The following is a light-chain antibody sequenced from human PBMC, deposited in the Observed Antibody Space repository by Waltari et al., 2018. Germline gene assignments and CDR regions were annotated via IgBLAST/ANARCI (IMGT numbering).Light chain of an antibody. CDR2: GAS. CDR1: HSVSGN. CDR3: QHSNNWPLT. V-gene: IGKV3-15*01. J-gene: IGKJ4*01. Sequence: EIVMTPSPATLSVSAGERATLSCRASHSVSGNLAWYQQKPGQAPRLLIYGASTRAPGIPARFSGSGFGTDFTLTISSLQSEDYAVYFCQHSNNWPLTFGGGTKLEIK.